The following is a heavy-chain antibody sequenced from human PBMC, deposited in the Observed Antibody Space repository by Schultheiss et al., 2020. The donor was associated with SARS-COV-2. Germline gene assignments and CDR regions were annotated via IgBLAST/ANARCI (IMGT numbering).Heavy chain of an antibody. CDR2: IWYDGNNK. V-gene: IGHV3-33*06. Sequence: GGSLRLSCAASGFTFSSYGMHWVRQAPGKGLEWVAVIWYDGNNKYYADSVKGRFTISRDNSKNTLYLQMNSLRAEDTAVYYCAKDRYCRGGTCLRSYFDNWGQGTRVTVSS. J-gene: IGHJ4*02. CDR1: GFTFSSYG. D-gene: IGHD2-15*01. CDR3: AKDRYCRGGTCLRSYFDN.